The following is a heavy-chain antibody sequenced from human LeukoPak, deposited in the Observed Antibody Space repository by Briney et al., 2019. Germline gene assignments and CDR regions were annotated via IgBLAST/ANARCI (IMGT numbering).Heavy chain of an antibody. CDR3: ARESGTTALLRRDYYYCYMDV. Sequence: SETLSLTCAVYGGSFSGYYWSWIRQPPGKGLEWIGEINHSGSTNYNPSLKSRVTISVDTSKNQFSLKLSSVTAADTAVYYCARESGTTALLRRDYYYCYMDVWGKGTTVTVSS. CDR2: INHSGST. D-gene: IGHD1-7*01. V-gene: IGHV4-34*01. J-gene: IGHJ6*03. CDR1: GGSFSGYY.